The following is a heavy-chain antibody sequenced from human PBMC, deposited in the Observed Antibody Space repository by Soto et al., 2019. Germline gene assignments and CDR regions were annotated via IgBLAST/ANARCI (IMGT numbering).Heavy chain of an antibody. V-gene: IGHV3-74*01. J-gene: IGHJ4*02. CDR2: INTDGSGT. D-gene: IGHD5-12*01. CDR3: ARDNGYEAATLDY. Sequence: PGGSLRLSCAASGFTFSSDWMHWVRQAPGKGLVWVSRINTDGSGTTYADSVKGRFTISRDNAKNSLYLQMNSLRADDTAVYYWARDNGYEAATLDYWGQGTLVTAS. CDR1: GFTFSSDW.